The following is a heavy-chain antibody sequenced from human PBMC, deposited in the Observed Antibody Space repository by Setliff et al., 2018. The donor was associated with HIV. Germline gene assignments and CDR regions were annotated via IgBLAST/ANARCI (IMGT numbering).Heavy chain of an antibody. Sequence: PGGSLRLSCAASGFTVSSNYMSWVRQAPGKGLEWVSVIYSGGYTYYADSVMGRFTISRDNSKNTLYLQMNSLRAEDTAVYYCARDRSSGYYYPDALDIWGQGTMVTVSS. V-gene: IGHV3-53*01. D-gene: IGHD3-22*01. J-gene: IGHJ3*02. CDR3: ARDRSSGYYYPDALDI. CDR2: IYSGGYT. CDR1: GFTVSSNY.